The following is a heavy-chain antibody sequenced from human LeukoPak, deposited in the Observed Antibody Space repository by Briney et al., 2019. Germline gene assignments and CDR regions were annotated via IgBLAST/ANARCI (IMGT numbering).Heavy chain of an antibody. D-gene: IGHD2-21*01. CDR3: AGGDINWFDP. J-gene: IGHJ5*02. CDR2: INPSGGST. Sequence: ASVKVSCKASGYTFTSYYMHWVRQAPGQGLEWMGIINPSGGSTSYAQKLQGRVTMTTDTSTSTAYMELRSLRSDDTAVYYCAGGDINWFDPWGQGTLVTVSS. V-gene: IGHV1-46*03. CDR1: GYTFTSYY.